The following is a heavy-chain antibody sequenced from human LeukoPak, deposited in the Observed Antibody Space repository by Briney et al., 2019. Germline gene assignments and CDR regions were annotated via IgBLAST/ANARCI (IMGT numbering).Heavy chain of an antibody. V-gene: IGHV1-69*05. J-gene: IGHJ6*03. Sequence: GSSVNVSCKASGGTFGSYSISWVRQAPGQGLEWMGGIIPIFGTTHFAQKFQGRVAITTDESTSTAYMKLTSLRSEDTAVYYCARVPKVTTRHYYYMDVWGKGTTVTVSS. D-gene: IGHD4-11*01. CDR3: ARVPKVTTRHYYYMDV. CDR2: IIPIFGTT. CDR1: GGTFGSYS.